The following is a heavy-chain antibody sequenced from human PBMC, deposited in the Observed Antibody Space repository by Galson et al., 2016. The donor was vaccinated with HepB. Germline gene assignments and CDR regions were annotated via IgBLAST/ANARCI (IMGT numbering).Heavy chain of an antibody. CDR1: GFTFSDHY. J-gene: IGHJ4*02. V-gene: IGHV3-72*01. D-gene: IGHD4/OR15-4a*01. Sequence: SLRLSCAASGFTFSDHYMDWVRRAPGKGLEWVGRSRNKANSYTTEYAASVKGRFTISRDDSESSLYLQMNSLKTEDTAVYYCARVRAESYFDYWGQGTLVTVSS. CDR2: SRNKANSYTT. CDR3: ARVRAESYFDY.